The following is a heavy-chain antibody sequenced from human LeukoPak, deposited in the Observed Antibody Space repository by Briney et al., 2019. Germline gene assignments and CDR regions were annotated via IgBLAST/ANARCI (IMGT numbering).Heavy chain of an antibody. Sequence: GGSLRLSCDGAGFTFSNAWMSWVRLAPGKGLEWVCRIKAKTGSGTTDYAALVNGRFYISRDDSKNTLFLHNKSLKNEATVVYYCATGNPYGFWGQVILVTVAS. V-gene: IGHV3-15*01. CDR3: ATGNPYGF. CDR2: IKAKTGSGTT. D-gene: IGHD4-23*01. CDR1: GFTFSNAW. J-gene: IGHJ4*02.